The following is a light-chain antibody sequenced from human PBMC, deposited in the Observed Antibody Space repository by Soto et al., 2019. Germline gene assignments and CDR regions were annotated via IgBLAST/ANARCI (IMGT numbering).Light chain of an antibody. CDR3: AAWDDSLNGPI. CDR2: SNN. CDR1: SSNIGSNT. V-gene: IGLV1-44*01. J-gene: IGLJ2*01. Sequence: QSVLTQPPSASGTPGQRVTISCSGSSSNIGSNTVNWYQQFPGTAPKLLIYSNNQRPSGVPDRFSGSKSGTSASLAISGLQSEDESDYYCAAWDDSLNGPIFGGGTKVT.